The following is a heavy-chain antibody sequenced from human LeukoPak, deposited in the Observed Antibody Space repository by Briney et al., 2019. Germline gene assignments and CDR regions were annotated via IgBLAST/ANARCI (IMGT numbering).Heavy chain of an antibody. D-gene: IGHD4-23*01. V-gene: IGHV2-70*01. CDR3: ARISPYGGNPGAFDY. J-gene: IGHJ4*02. CDR2: IDWDDDK. CDR1: GFSLSTSGMC. Sequence: SGPTLVNPTQTLTLTCTFSGFSLSTSGMCVSWIRQPPGKALEWLALIDWDDDKYYSTSLKTRLTISKDTSKNQVVLTMTNMDPVDTATYYCARISPYGGNPGAFDYWGQGTLVTVSS.